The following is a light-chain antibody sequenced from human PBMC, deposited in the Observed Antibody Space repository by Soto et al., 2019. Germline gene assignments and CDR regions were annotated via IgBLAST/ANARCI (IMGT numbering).Light chain of an antibody. CDR3: QQRSNWPIT. V-gene: IGKV3-11*01. J-gene: IGKJ5*01. Sequence: IVKTHSPATQSFYPKERDILSSXASQSVSSYLAWYQQKPGQAPRLLIYDASNRATGIPARFSGSGSGTDFTLTISSLEAEDFAVYCCQQRSNWPITFGQGRRLE. CDR2: DAS. CDR1: QSVSSY.